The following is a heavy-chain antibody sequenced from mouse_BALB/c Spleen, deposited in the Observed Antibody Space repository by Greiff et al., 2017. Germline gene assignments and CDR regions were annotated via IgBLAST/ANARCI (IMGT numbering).Heavy chain of an antibody. CDR3: EREALVEYDSSSGYAMDY. CDR2: ISSGGGST. J-gene: IGHJ4*01. CDR1: GFAFSSYD. V-gene: IGHV5-12-1*01. D-gene: IGHD1-1*01. Sequence: EVHLVESGGGLVKPGGSLKLSCAASGFAFSSYDMSWVRQTPEKRLEWVAYISSGGGSTYYPDTVTGRFTISRDNTKNTLYLQMSSLRSEDTAMYNCEREALVEYDSSSGYAMDYWGQGTSVTVSS.